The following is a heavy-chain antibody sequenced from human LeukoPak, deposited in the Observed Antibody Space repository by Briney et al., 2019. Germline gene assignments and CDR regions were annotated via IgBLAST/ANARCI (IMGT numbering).Heavy chain of an antibody. CDR1: GGSISSYY. CDR3: ARQPHYYDSSGYYPPDAFDI. D-gene: IGHD3-22*01. J-gene: IGHJ3*02. V-gene: IGHV4-4*07. CDR2: IYTSGDT. Sequence: SETLSLTCTVSGGSISSYYWSWIRQPAGKGLEWIGRIYTSGDTNYNPSLKSRVTMSVDSSKNQFSLKLSSVTAADTAVYYCARQPHYYDSSGYYPPDAFDIWGQGTMVTVSS.